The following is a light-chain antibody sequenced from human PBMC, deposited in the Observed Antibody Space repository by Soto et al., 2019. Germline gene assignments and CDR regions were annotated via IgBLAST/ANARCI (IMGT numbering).Light chain of an antibody. J-gene: IGLJ1*01. CDR3: ATLDDSLRGFFV. CDR1: SSNIGRNY. CDR2: RND. Sequence: QSVLTQPPSASGTSGQRVTISCSGGSSNIGRNYVFWFQHLPGTAPKLLIYRNDQRPSGVPDRFSGSKSGTAASLAISGLRSEDECHYYCATLDDSLRGFFVFGTWTKLTVL. V-gene: IGLV1-47*01.